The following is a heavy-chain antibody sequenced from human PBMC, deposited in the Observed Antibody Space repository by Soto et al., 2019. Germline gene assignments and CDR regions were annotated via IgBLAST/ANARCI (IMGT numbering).Heavy chain of an antibody. V-gene: IGHV3-23*01. CDR2: LGTIGA. Sequence: EVQLLESGGGLVQPGGSLRLSCVGSGFTFSAHAITWVRQAPGKGLEWVSTLGTIGAFYADSVKGRFTISRDNSKSTVNLQMTSLRGEDTAIYYCARDLTTHDYWGQGTVVTVSS. CDR3: ARDLTTHDY. J-gene: IGHJ4*02. CDR1: GFTFSAHA.